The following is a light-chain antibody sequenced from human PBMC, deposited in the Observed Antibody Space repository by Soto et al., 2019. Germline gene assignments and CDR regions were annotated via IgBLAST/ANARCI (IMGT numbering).Light chain of an antibody. Sequence: DIVMTQSPDSLAVSLGERATINCKSSQSVLYSSNNKNYLAWYQQKPGQPPKLLIYWASTRESGVPDRFSGSGSGTDFNLTISSLQAEDVAVYYCQQYYSTPPLFGQGTKLEIK. CDR2: WAS. J-gene: IGKJ2*01. CDR3: QQYYSTPPL. CDR1: QSVLYSSNNKNY. V-gene: IGKV4-1*01.